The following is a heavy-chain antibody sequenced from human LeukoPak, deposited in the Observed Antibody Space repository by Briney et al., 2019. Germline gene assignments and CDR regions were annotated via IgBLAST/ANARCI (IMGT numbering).Heavy chain of an antibody. D-gene: IGHD6-13*01. J-gene: IGHJ4*02. CDR3: AAASIAAAGVKFDY. CDR2: INPNSGGT. Sequence: ASVKVSCKASGYTFTGYYMHWVRQAPGQGLEWMGWINPNSGGTNYAQKFQERVTVTRDRSTSTAYMELSSLRSEDTAVYYCAAASIAAAGVKFDYWGQGTLVTVSS. CDR1: GYTFTGYY. V-gene: IGHV1-2*02.